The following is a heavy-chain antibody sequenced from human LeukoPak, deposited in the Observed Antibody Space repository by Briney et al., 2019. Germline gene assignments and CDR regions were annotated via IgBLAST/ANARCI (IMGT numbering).Heavy chain of an antibody. CDR3: ARGTTAHLFEDY. Sequence: SETLSLTCTVSGGSISSGSYYWSWIRQPAGKGLEWIGRIYTSGSTNYNPSLKSRVTISVDTSKNQFSPKLSSVTAADTAVYYCARGTTAHLFEDYWGQGTLVTVSS. J-gene: IGHJ4*02. CDR2: IYTSGST. D-gene: IGHD4-17*01. V-gene: IGHV4-61*02. CDR1: GGSISSGSYY.